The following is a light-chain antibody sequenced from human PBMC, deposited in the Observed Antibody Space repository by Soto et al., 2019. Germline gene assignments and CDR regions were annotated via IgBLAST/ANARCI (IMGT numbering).Light chain of an antibody. V-gene: IGKV2-28*01. CDR3: MQGLKAPWT. Sequence: DIVMTQSPLSLVVTAGEPASISCRSSQSLLFNNEYNYLDWYLQKPGQSPQLLMYLGSNXAPXVPARLSGTGSGTDFTLKISSVEAEDVGFYYCMQGLKAPWTFGQGTKV. J-gene: IGKJ1*01. CDR1: QSLLFNNEYNY. CDR2: LGS.